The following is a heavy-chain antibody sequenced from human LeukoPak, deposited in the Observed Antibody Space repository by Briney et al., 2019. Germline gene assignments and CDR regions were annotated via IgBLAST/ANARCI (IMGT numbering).Heavy chain of an antibody. V-gene: IGHV1-2*02. CDR3: ARARIAVAYNWFDP. Sequence: ASVKVSCKASGYTFTGYYMHWVRQAPGQGLEWMGWINPNSGGTNYAQKFQGRVTMTRDTSISTAYMELSRLRSDDTAVYYCARARIAVAYNWFDPWGQGTLVTVSS. D-gene: IGHD6-19*01. J-gene: IGHJ5*02. CDR1: GYTFTGYY. CDR2: INPNSGGT.